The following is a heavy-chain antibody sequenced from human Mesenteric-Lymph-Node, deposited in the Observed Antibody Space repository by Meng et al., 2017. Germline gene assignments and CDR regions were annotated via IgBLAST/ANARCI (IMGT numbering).Heavy chain of an antibody. CDR1: GDSITSGDYS. D-gene: IGHD6-19*01. Sequence: QVQFQEPGYGLVRPSQTLSLTCAGSGDSITSGDYSWTWIRQPPGKGLEWIGYIYHGVNIYYTPSLRSRVTISVDKSRNQFSLKLNSMTAADTAVYYCARRGFLEAVAITFNWFDPWGQGTLVTVSS. J-gene: IGHJ5*02. CDR3: ARRGFLEAVAITFNWFDP. V-gene: IGHV4-30-2*01. CDR2: IYHGVNI.